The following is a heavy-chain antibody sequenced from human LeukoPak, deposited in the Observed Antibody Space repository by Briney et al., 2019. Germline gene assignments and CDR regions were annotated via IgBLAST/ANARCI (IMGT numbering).Heavy chain of an antibody. Sequence: SETLSLTCAVYGGSFSGYYWSWIRQPPGKGLEWIGEINHSGSTNYNPSLKSRVTISVDTPKNQFSLKLSSVTAADTAVYYCAESMATSDYWGQGTLVTVSS. V-gene: IGHV4-34*01. CDR3: AESMATSDY. CDR1: GGSFSGYY. CDR2: INHSGST. D-gene: IGHD5-24*01. J-gene: IGHJ4*02.